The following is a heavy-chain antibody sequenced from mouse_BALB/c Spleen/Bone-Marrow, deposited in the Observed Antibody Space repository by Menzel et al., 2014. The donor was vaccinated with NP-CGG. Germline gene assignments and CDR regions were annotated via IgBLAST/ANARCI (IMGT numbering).Heavy chain of an antibody. CDR1: GFNIKDTY. V-gene: IGHV14-3*02. D-gene: IGHD2-1*01. J-gene: IGHJ4*01. CDR2: IDTANGNT. CDR3: ARYGNGLMDY. Sequence: VQLKQSGAELVKPEASVKLSCTASGFNIKDTYMHWVKQRPEQGLEWIGRIDTANGNTKYDPKFQGKATITADTSSNTAFLQLSSLTSEDTAVYYCARYGNGLMDYWGQGTSVTVSS.